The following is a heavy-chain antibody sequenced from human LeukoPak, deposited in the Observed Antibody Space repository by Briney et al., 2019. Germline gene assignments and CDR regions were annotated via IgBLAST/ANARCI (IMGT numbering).Heavy chain of an antibody. J-gene: IGHJ4*02. D-gene: IGHD5-18*01. CDR2: ISSSSSTI. V-gene: IGHV3-48*01. CDR3: ARAPYSNFDY. Sequence: PGGSLRLSSAASGFTFSSYSMNWVRQAPGKGLEWVSYISSSSSTIYYADSVKGRFTISRDNARNSLYLQMNSLRAEDTAVYYCARAPYSNFDYWGQGTLVTVSS. CDR1: GFTFSSYS.